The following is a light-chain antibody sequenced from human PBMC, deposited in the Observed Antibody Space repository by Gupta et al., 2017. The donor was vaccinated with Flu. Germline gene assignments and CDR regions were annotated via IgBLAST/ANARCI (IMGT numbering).Light chain of an antibody. CDR1: QRISSY. Sequence: DIQMTQSPTSLSASDGDRVTITCRASQRISSYVNWYQQKPGRAPQLLIYAAGSLQNGVPSRFSASGSGTDFTLTISSLRPEDFATYYCQQSYSNSSSFGQGTKLEIK. CDR2: AAG. V-gene: IGKV1-39*01. J-gene: IGKJ2*03. CDR3: QQSYSNSSS.